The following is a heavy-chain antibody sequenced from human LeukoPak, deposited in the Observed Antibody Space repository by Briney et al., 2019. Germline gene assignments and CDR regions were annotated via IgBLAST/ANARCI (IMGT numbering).Heavy chain of an antibody. D-gene: IGHD6-13*01. J-gene: IGHJ4*02. Sequence: GGSLRLSCAASGFTFSSYAMSWVRQAPGKGLEWVSAISGSGGSTYYADSVKGRFTISRDNSKNTLYLQVNSLRAEDTAVYYCAKDSVGMAAAGLFDYWGQGTLVTVAS. CDR1: GFTFSSYA. CDR3: AKDSVGMAAAGLFDY. V-gene: IGHV3-23*01. CDR2: ISGSGGST.